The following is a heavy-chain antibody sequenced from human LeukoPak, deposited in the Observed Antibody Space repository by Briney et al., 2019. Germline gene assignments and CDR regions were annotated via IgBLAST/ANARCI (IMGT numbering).Heavy chain of an antibody. D-gene: IGHD2-15*01. CDR2: ISGSGGST. V-gene: IGHV3-23*01. Sequence: GGSLRLSCAASGFTFSSYAMSWVRQAPGKGLEWVSAISGSGGSTYYADSVKGRFTISRDNSKNTLYLQMNSLRAENTAVYYCAKGWGRYCSGGSCHGGFDYWGQGTLVTVSS. CDR3: AKGWGRYCSGGSCHGGFDY. J-gene: IGHJ4*02. CDR1: GFTFSSYA.